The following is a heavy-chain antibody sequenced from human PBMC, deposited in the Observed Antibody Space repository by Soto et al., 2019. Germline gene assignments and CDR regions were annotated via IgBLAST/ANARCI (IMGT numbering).Heavy chain of an antibody. V-gene: IGHV3-23*01. CDR1: GFTFSSFA. CDR3: VKDLRGSYYRGDDY. D-gene: IGHD1-26*01. CDR2: ISGNGANT. J-gene: IGHJ4*02. Sequence: EVQLLESGGDLIQPGGSLRLSCAASGFTFSSFAMAWVRQAPGKGLQWVSSISGNGANTYHADSVKGRFTVSRDNSKSTVYLQMNDLRVDDTGIYFCVKDLRGSYYRGDDYWGQGTLVTVSS.